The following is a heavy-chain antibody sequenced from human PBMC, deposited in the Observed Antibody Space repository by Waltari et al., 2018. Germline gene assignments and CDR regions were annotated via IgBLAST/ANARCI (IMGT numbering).Heavy chain of an antibody. D-gene: IGHD6-6*01. J-gene: IGHJ4*02. V-gene: IGHV3-23*01. CDR2: VSGSGGST. CDR1: GFAFSSYA. CDR3: AKDRLGIAARPAFDY. Sequence: EVQLLESGGGLVQPGGSLRLSCAASGFAFSSYAMSWVRQAPGKGLEWVSSVSGSGGSTYYADSVKGRFTISRDNSKNTLYLQMNSLRAEDTAVYYCAKDRLGIAARPAFDYWGQGTLVTVSS.